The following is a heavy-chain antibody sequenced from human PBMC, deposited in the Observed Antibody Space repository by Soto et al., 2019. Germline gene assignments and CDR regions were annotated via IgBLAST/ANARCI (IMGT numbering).Heavy chain of an antibody. CDR2: IYPGDSDT. J-gene: IGHJ6*02. D-gene: IGHD6-13*01. V-gene: IGHV5-51*01. Sequence: PGESLKISCKGSGYSFTSYWIGWVRQMPGKGLEWMGIIYPGDSDTRYSPSFQGRVTISADKSISTAYLQWSSLKASDTAMYYCARIAAAGSKYYYYGMDVWGQGTTVTVSS. CDR3: ARIAAAGSKYYYYGMDV. CDR1: GYSFTSYW.